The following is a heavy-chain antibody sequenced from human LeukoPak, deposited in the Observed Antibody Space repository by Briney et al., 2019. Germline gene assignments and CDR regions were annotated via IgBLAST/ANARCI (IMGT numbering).Heavy chain of an antibody. Sequence: ASVKVSCKASGYTFTGYYMHWVRQAPGQGLEWMGWINPNSGGTNYAQKFQGWVTMTRDTSTSTAYMELSRLRSDDTAVYYCARGSSWYHSTWNRWFDPWGQGTLVTVSS. J-gene: IGHJ5*02. CDR1: GYTFTGYY. V-gene: IGHV1-2*04. CDR2: INPNSGGT. CDR3: ARGSSWYHSTWNRWFDP. D-gene: IGHD6-13*01.